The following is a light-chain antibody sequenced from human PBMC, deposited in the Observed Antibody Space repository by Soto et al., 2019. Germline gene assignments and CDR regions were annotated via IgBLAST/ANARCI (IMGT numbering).Light chain of an antibody. V-gene: IGLV2-8*01. J-gene: IGLJ2*01. CDR2: EVT. CDR1: SSDIGAYNY. CDR3: AAWDGSLNGVV. Sequence: QSALTQPPSASGSLGQSITISCTGTSSDIGAYNYVSWYQQHPGKAPKLIIYEVTRRPSGVPDRFSGSKSGNTASLTVSGLQAEDETDYYCAAWDGSLNGVVFGGGTKLTVL.